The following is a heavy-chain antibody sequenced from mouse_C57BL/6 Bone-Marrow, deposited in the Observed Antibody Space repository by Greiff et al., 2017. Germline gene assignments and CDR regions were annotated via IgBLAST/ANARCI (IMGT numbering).Heavy chain of an antibody. CDR1: GFSLTSYG. Sequence: VKLKDSGPGLVAPSQSLSITCTVSGFSLTSYGVHWVRQPPGKGLEWLVVIWSDGSTTYNSALKSRLSISKDNSKSQVFLKMNSLQTDDTAMYYCARQRYGNYGAWFAYWGQGTLVTVSA. D-gene: IGHD2-10*02. J-gene: IGHJ3*01. CDR3: ARQRYGNYGAWFAY. V-gene: IGHV2-6-1*01. CDR2: IWSDGST.